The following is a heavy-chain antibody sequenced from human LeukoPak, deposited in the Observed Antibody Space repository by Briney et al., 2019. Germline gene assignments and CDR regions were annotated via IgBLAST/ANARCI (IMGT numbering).Heavy chain of an antibody. D-gene: IGHD2-21*01. CDR3: ARGWIANRSYFDY. CDR2: INTSGST. J-gene: IGHJ4*02. CDR1: GGSISSGSYY. Sequence: SETLSLTCTVSGGSISSGSYYWSWIRQPAGKGLEWIVRINTSGSTNYNHSLKSRVIITVDTSNNQYSLKLSSVTAADAAVYYCARGWIANRSYFDYWGQGTLVTVSS. V-gene: IGHV4-61*02.